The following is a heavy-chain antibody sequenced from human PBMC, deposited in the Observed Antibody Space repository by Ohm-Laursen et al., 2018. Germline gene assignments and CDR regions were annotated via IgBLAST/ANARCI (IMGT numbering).Heavy chain of an antibody. D-gene: IGHD3-10*01. J-gene: IGHJ4*02. CDR2: ISSSGSTI. V-gene: IGHV3-48*03. CDR1: GFTFSSYE. CDR3: ARLATGSSSYYFDY. Sequence: SLRLSCAASGFTFSSYEMNWVRQPPGKGLEWVSYISSSGSTIYHADSVKGRFTISRDNAKNPLYLQMNSLRAEDTAVYYCARLATGSSSYYFDYWGQGTLVTVSS.